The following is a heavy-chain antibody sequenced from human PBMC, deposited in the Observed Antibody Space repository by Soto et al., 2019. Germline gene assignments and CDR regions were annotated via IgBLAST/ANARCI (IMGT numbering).Heavy chain of an antibody. Sequence: SDTLPLTCTVSGVSISSSSYCWGWIRQPPGKGLEWIGSIYYSGSTYYNPSLKSRVTISVDTSKNEFSLRLSSVTAEDTAVYYCARDPSVVAVAGTFRYYYYYGMDVWGQGTTVTVSS. CDR2: IYYSGST. D-gene: IGHD6-19*01. J-gene: IGHJ6*02. CDR3: ARDPSVVAVAGTFRYYYYYGMDV. CDR1: GVSISSSSYC. V-gene: IGHV4-39*02.